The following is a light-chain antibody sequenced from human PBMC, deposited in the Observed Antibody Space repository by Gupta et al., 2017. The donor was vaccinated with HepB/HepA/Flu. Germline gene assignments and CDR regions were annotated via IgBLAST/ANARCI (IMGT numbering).Light chain of an antibody. V-gene: IGKV1-5*03. CDR3: QQYSCYPWT. CDR2: STS. Sequence: DIQMTQSPSTMSASLGDEVTITCRARQRVSGWLDWYQQKPGKAPKLLIYSTSTLEGGVPSRFSGSGSGTDFTLTSSSLQPGDFATYYCQQYSCYPWTFGQGTKVEIK. J-gene: IGKJ1*01. CDR1: QRVSGW.